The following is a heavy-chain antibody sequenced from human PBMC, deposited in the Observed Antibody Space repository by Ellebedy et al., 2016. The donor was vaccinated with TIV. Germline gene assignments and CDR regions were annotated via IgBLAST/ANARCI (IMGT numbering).Heavy chain of an antibody. J-gene: IGHJ4*02. CDR2: IYTSGST. D-gene: IGHD1-20*01. V-gene: IGHV4-4*07. Sequence: MPSETLSLTCTVSGGSISSYYWSWIRQPAGKGLEWIGRIYTSGSTNYNPSLRSRITISVDTSRNQFSLKLSSVTAADPAVYYCARMPYNWNDELDHWGPGTLVTVFS. CDR1: GGSISSYY. CDR3: ARMPYNWNDELDH.